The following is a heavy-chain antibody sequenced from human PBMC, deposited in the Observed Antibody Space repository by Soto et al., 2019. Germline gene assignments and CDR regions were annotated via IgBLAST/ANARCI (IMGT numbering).Heavy chain of an antibody. V-gene: IGHV4-30-2*01. CDR2: IYHSGST. CDR1: GGSISSGGYS. J-gene: IGHJ4*02. D-gene: IGHD3-22*01. CDR3: ARQYYYDSSGYEFDY. Sequence: SETLSLTCAVSGGSISSGGYSWSWIRQPPGKGLEWIGYIYHSGSTYYNPSLKSRVTISVDRSKNQFSLKLSSVTAADTAVYYCARQYYYDSSGYEFDYWGQGTLVTVSS.